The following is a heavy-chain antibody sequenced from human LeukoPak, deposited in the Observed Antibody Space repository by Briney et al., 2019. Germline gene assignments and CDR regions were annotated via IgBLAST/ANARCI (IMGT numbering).Heavy chain of an antibody. CDR2: ISGGGDPT. CDR3: AKDPRGGYSGSWYFDY. J-gene: IGHJ4*02. CDR1: GFTFNNYV. Sequence: GGSLRLSCTASGFTFNNYVMSWVRQAPGKGLEWVSAISGGGDPTYYADSVKGRFTISRDNSKNTLYLQMNSLRAEETAVYYCAKDPRGGYSGSWYFDYWGQGTLVTVSS. D-gene: IGHD1-26*01. V-gene: IGHV3-23*01.